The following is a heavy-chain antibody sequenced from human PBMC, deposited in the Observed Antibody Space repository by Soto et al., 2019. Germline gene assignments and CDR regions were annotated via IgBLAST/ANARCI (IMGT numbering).Heavy chain of an antibody. J-gene: IGHJ4*02. CDR3: ALLGSSGWYQGSYFDY. CDR1: GGSITRNNHY. D-gene: IGHD6-19*01. Sequence: QLQLQESGPGLVKPSETLSLTCIVSGGSITRNNHYWGWIRQSPGKALEWIGSILYSGTTNYNPSLSSRVTLSVETSKNQFSLKMSSVTAADTALYYCALLGSSGWYQGSYFDYWGQGTLVTVSS. CDR2: ILYSGTT. V-gene: IGHV4-39*01.